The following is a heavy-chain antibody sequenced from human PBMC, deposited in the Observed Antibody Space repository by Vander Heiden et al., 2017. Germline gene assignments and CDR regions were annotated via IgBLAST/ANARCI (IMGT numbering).Heavy chain of an antibody. CDR1: GGTFSSYA. CDR2: IIPIFGTA. Sequence: QVQLVQSGAEVKKPGSSVKVSCKASGGTFSSYAISWVRQAPGQGLEWMGGIIPIFGTANYAQKFQGRVTITADESTSTAYMELSSLRSEDTAVYYCARAATIFGVVIRGSMDVWGQGTTVTVSS. D-gene: IGHD3-3*01. V-gene: IGHV1-69*01. CDR3: ARAATIFGVVIRGSMDV. J-gene: IGHJ6*02.